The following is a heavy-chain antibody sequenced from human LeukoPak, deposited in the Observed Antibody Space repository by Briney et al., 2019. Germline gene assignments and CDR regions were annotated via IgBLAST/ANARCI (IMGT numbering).Heavy chain of an antibody. D-gene: IGHD2-2*01. CDR3: ARDLGAID. CDR1: GGSISSGSYY. CDR2: IYTSGST. Sequence: SETLSLTCTVSGGSISSGSYYWRWLRQPAGMGLEWLGRIYTSGSTNYNPSLKSRVTISVDTSKNQFCLKLSSVTAADTAVYYCARDLGAIDWGQGTLVTVSS. V-gene: IGHV4-61*02. J-gene: IGHJ4*02.